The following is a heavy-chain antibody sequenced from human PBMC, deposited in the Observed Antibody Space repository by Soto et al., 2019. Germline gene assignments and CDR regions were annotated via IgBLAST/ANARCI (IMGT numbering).Heavy chain of an antibody. D-gene: IGHD1-26*01. CDR1: GGYISSHY. V-gene: IGHV4-59*08. CDR2: VYHSGKT. Sequence: QVQLQESGPGLVKPSETLSLTCTVSGGYISSHYWSWIRQPPGKGLEWIGYVYHSGKTDSNPSLKSRVTISMDTSKNQISLSLTSVTAADTAVYDCARPRGTTPAVWYFDLWGRGTLVTVSS. J-gene: IGHJ2*01. CDR3: ARPRGTTPAVWYFDL.